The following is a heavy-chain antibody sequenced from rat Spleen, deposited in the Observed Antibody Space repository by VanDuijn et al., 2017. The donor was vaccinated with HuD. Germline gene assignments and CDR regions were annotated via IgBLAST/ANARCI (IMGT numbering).Heavy chain of an antibody. D-gene: IGHD4-6*01. Sequence: QVQLQQSGAELAKPGSSVKISCKASGYTFTNYYVGWIKQTTGQGLEYIGYIKTGSGGTYYSERFKGKATLTVEKSSSTAFMQLSSLTPKETAVYYCTRLGFDYWGQGVMVSVSS. CDR3: TRLGFDY. CDR1: GYTFTNYY. CDR2: IKTGSGGT. V-gene: IGHV1-57*01. J-gene: IGHJ2*01.